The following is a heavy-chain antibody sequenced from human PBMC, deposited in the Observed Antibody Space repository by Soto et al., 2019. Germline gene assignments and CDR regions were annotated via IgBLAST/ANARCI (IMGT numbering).Heavy chain of an antibody. Sequence: SETLSLTCAVSGYSISSGYYWGWIRQPPGKGLEWIGSIYHSGSTYYNPSLKSRVTISVDTSKNQFSLKLSSVTAADTAVYYCARAAVVLAAPPMDVWGQSTSVTVSS. CDR1: GYSISSGYY. D-gene: IGHD2-2*01. CDR2: IYHSGST. V-gene: IGHV4-38-2*01. CDR3: ARAAVVLAAPPMDV. J-gene: IGHJ6*02.